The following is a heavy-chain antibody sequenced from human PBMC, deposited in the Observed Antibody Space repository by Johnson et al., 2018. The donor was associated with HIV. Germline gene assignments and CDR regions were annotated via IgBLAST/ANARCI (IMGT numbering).Heavy chain of an antibody. Sequence: QVQLVESGGGVVQPGGSLRLSCAASGFTFSTYGMHWVRQAPGKGLEWAAFIRYDGSNKYYADSVKGRFTISRDNSKNTLYLQMNSLRAEDTAVYYCAKKQWPEDDAFDIWGQGTMVTVSS. CDR1: GFTFSTYG. V-gene: IGHV3-30*02. D-gene: IGHD6-19*01. CDR3: AKKQWPEDDAFDI. CDR2: IRYDGSNK. J-gene: IGHJ3*02.